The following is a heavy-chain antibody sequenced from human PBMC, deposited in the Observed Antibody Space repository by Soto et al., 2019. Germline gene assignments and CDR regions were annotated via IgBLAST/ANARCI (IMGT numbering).Heavy chain of an antibody. J-gene: IGHJ4*02. V-gene: IGHV4-38-2*02. CDR2: IYHRGAT. D-gene: IGHD2-8*01. CDR3: VHHGGVPYYHDF. Sequence: SSETLSLTCSVSGYSINRGYYWGWIRQAPGKGLEWIGSIYHRGATYYTPSFKTRATISLDTSKNQFTLRLTSVTAADTAVYYCVHHGGVPYYHDFWGQGMLVTVSS. CDR1: GYSINRGYY.